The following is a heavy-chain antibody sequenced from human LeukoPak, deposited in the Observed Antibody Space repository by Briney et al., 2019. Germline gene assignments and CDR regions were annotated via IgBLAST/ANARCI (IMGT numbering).Heavy chain of an antibody. J-gene: IGHJ4*02. CDR1: GGSFSGYY. D-gene: IGHD3-16*01. Sequence: ETLSLTCAVYGGSFSGYYWSWIRQAPGKGLEWVSGISGSGTATYYADSAKGRFTISRDNSRNTLYLQMNSLRAEDTALYYCTKDRTFGWLPNDYWGQGTLVTVSS. CDR3: TKDRTFGWLPNDY. CDR2: ISGSGTAT. V-gene: IGHV3-23*01.